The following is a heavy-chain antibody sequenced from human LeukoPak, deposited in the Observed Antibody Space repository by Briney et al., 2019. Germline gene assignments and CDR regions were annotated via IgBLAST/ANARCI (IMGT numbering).Heavy chain of an antibody. CDR3: ARDPGYCSGGSCGNFDY. Sequence: TSETLSLTCTVSGVSVSSASNYWSWIRQPPGKGLEWIGYMYYSGSTSYNPSLKSRVTISADTSKNQFSLKLSSVTAADTAVYYCARDPGYCSGGSCGNFDYWGQGTLVTVSS. D-gene: IGHD2-15*01. CDR2: MYYSGST. J-gene: IGHJ4*02. V-gene: IGHV4-61*01. CDR1: GVSVSSASNY.